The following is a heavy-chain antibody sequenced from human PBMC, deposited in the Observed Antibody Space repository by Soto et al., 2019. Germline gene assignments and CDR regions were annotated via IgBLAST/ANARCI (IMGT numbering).Heavy chain of an antibody. CDR3: ARDGDVTSTRPSGAFDI. D-gene: IGHD6-6*01. V-gene: IGHV1-69*01. Sequence: QVQLVQSGAEVKKPGSSVKVSCKASGGTFSSYTFSWVRQAPGQGLEWMGGIVPLFGTTNDAKIFQGRVTISADASTSTVYVELSSLRSEDSAMYYCARDGDVTSTRPSGAFDIWGQGTVITVSS. CDR1: GGTFSSYT. CDR2: IVPLFGTT. J-gene: IGHJ3*02.